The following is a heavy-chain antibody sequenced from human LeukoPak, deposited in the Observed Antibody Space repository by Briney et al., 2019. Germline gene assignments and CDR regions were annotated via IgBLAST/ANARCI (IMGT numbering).Heavy chain of an antibody. Sequence: GGSLRLSCAASGVTFSSYAMSWVRQAPGKGLEWVSANSGSGGSTYYADSVKGRFTISRDNSKNTLYLQMNSLRAEDTAVYYCAKVGLRLLEWLLPLDYWGQGTPVTVSS. J-gene: IGHJ4*02. CDR3: AKVGLRLLEWLLPLDY. V-gene: IGHV3-23*01. CDR1: GVTFSSYA. CDR2: NSGSGGST. D-gene: IGHD3-3*01.